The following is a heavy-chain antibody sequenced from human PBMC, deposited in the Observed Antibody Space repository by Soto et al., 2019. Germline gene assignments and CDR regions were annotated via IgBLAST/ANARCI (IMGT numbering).Heavy chain of an antibody. V-gene: IGHV1-46*01. CDR3: ARGEDYYASGGYRPFDF. D-gene: IGHD3-22*01. CDR2: INPTTVST. Sequence: ASVKASCKTSGYTFSSYWMHWVRQAPEQGLEWMGIINPTTVSTSYAQKFQGRVTMTRDTSTSTVYMELSSLRSEDTAVYYCARGEDYYASGGYRPFDFWGQGTLVTVSS. CDR1: GYTFSSYW. J-gene: IGHJ4*02.